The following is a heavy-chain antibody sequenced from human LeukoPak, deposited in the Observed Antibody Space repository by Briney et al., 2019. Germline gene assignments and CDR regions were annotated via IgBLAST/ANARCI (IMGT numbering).Heavy chain of an antibody. J-gene: IGHJ4*02. Sequence: GGSLRLSCAASGFTFSDYYMSWIRQAPGKGLEWVSYISSSGSTIYYADSVKGRFTISRDNAKNSLYLQMNGLRAEDTAVYYCATVAGKEAIDYWGQGTLVTVSS. CDR1: GFTFSDYY. D-gene: IGHD6-19*01. CDR2: ISSSGSTI. CDR3: ATVAGKEAIDY. V-gene: IGHV3-11*01.